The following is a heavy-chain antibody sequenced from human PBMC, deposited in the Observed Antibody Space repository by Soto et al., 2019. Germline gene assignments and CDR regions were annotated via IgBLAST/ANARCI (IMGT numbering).Heavy chain of an antibody. V-gene: IGHV1-46*01. CDR2: IDPNDGSR. Sequence: GASVKVSCKASGYTFTTHYMHWVRQAPGQGLEWMGVIDPNDGSRSYAQKFQGKFTMTRDTSTSTVYMELSSLRSEDTAVYYCAKTPGTGSTNIATHWGRGTRDPVSA. CDR1: GYTFTTHY. J-gene: IGHJ4*02. CDR3: AKTPGTGSTNIATH.